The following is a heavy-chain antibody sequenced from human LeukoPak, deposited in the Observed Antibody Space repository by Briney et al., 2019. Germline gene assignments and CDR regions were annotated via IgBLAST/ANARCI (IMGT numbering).Heavy chain of an antibody. J-gene: IGHJ4*02. V-gene: IGHV3-74*01. CDR1: GFTFSDYW. Sequence: GGSLTLSCAASGFTFSDYWMHWVRQAPGKGRVWVSRICSDGSRVTYADSVKGRFTISRDNAKNTLYLQMNSLRAEDTAVYYCAKDGTGSQSYCSSTSCYVDYWGQGTLVTVSS. D-gene: IGHD2-2*01. CDR3: AKDGTGSQSYCSSTSCYVDY. CDR2: ICSDGSRV.